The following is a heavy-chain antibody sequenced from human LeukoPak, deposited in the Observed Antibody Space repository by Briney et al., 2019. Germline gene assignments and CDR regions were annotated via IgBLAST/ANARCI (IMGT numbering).Heavy chain of an antibody. CDR1: GYTLTELF. D-gene: IGHD3-22*01. CDR2: FDPEDGET. Sequence: ASVKVSCKVSGYTLTELFMHWVRQAPGKGLEWMGGFDPEDGETIYAQKFQGRVTMTEDTSTDTAYMELSSLRSEDTAVYYCATASSGYYFSPDYWGQGTLVTVSS. J-gene: IGHJ4*02. CDR3: ATASSGYYFSPDY. V-gene: IGHV1-24*01.